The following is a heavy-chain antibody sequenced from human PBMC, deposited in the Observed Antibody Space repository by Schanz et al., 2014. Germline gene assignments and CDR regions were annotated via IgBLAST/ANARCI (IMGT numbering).Heavy chain of an antibody. CDR1: GFPFSDYF. D-gene: IGHD5-12*01. CDR2: ISGRDGST. CDR3: ARKVVATIVGDYDS. V-gene: IGHV3-23*01. J-gene: IGHJ4*02. Sequence: EAQLLESGGGLVQPGRSLRLSCTASGFPFSDYFMAWIRQPPGMGLEWVSAISGRDGSTYYADSVRGRFTISEDNSNNALLLHTNSLSDDDTAVYCSARKVVATIVGDYDSWGQGTLVIVSS.